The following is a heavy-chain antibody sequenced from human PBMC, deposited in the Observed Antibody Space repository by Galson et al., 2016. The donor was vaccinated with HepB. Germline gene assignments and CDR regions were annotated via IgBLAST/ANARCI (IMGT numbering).Heavy chain of an antibody. D-gene: IGHD3-10*01. Sequence: SVMVSCKASGGTFSSYSTSWRRQAPGQGLEWMGGYIPIFGTANYAQKFQGRVTITADESTNTAYMELSSLRSEDTAIYFCARSGPTYGLYYLDYWGQGTLVTVSS. CDR3: ARSGPTYGLYYLDY. CDR1: GGTFSSYS. V-gene: IGHV1-69*13. CDR2: YIPIFGTA. J-gene: IGHJ4*02.